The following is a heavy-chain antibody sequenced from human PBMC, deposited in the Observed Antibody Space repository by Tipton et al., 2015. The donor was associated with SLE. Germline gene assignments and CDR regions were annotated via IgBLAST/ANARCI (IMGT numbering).Heavy chain of an antibody. D-gene: IGHD3-10*01. CDR1: GFTFSNYT. J-gene: IGHJ5*02. V-gene: IGHV3-21*03. Sequence: SLRLSCAASGFTFSNYTMYWVRQAPGKGLEWVSSISSSSRYLYHAESLKGRFTISRDNAKNSLYLQMNSLRVEDTAVYFCAGDDYASGITWGQGTLVTVSS. CDR3: AGDDYASGIT. CDR2: ISSSSRYL.